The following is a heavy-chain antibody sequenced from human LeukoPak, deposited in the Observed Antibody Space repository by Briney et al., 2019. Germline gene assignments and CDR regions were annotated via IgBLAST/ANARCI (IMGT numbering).Heavy chain of an antibody. CDR3: VRDRGSGGSLDY. J-gene: IGHJ4*02. CDR2: TSSSSGTI. D-gene: IGHD2-15*01. V-gene: IGHV3-48*02. Sequence: GGSLRLSCAASGFTFGTYSMNWVRQAPGKGLEWVSYTSSSSGTIYYADSVKGRFTISRDNAKNSLFLQMNSLRDEDTAVYYCVRDRGSGGSLDYWGQGTLVTVSS. CDR1: GFTFGTYS.